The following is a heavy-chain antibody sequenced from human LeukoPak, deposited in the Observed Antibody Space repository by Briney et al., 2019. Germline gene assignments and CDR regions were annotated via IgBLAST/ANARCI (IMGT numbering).Heavy chain of an antibody. V-gene: IGHV3-11*06. CDR2: ISSSSSYI. J-gene: IGHJ4*02. CDR3: AREYFSSGLDY. D-gene: IGHD6-19*01. CDR1: GFTFSDYY. Sequence: GGSLRLSCAASGFTFSDYYMRLTRQAPGKGLAGVSYISSSSSYIYYADSVKGRFTISRDNAKNSVGLQMNSLRAEDTAVYYCAREYFSSGLDYWGQGTLVTVSS.